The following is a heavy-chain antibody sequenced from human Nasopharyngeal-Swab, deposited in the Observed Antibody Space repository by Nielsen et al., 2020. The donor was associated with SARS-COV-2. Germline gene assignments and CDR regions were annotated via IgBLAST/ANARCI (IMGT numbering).Heavy chain of an antibody. CDR3: ARGIAGHSETY. D-gene: IGHD5-12*01. Sequence: ASVKVSCKASGYDFTGYSIHWVRQAPGQRLVWMGYINAGNGDTKYSQKFQGRIIITKDTSAGTAYVEVSSLRSEDTGVYYCARGIAGHSETYWGQGTLVTVSS. CDR2: INAGNGDT. CDR1: GYDFTGYS. J-gene: IGHJ4*02. V-gene: IGHV1-3*01.